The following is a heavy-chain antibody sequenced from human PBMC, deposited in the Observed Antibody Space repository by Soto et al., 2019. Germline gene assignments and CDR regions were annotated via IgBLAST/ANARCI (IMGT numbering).Heavy chain of an antibody. Sequence: QVQLVQSGAEVKKAGASVKVSCKASGYTFSSYGISWVRQAPGQGLEWMGWISAYNGNTNYAQKFQGRVTMTTDTSTRTAYMELRSLRSDDTAVYYCARGGPDYQNSGYYYSEWGQGTLVTVSS. CDR2: ISAYNGNT. CDR3: ARGGPDYQNSGYYYSE. V-gene: IGHV1-18*01. D-gene: IGHD3-22*01. J-gene: IGHJ4*02. CDR1: GYTFSSYG.